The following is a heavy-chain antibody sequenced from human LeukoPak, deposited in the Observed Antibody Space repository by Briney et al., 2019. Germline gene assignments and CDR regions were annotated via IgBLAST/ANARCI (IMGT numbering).Heavy chain of an antibody. D-gene: IGHD3-10*01. Sequence: PSETLSLTCAVSGYSISRDYYWGWIRHPPGKGLEWIGSFYHSGSTYYKPSLKSRVTISVDTSKNQFSLKLSSVTAADTAVYYCARYILGGSGNYSYYYYYYMDVWGKGTTVTVSS. CDR3: ARYILGGSGNYSYYYYYYMDV. J-gene: IGHJ6*03. V-gene: IGHV4-38-2*01. CDR1: GYSISRDYY. CDR2: FYHSGST.